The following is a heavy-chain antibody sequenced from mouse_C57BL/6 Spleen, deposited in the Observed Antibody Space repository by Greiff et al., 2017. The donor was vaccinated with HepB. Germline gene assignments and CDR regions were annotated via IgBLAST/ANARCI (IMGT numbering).Heavy chain of an antibody. J-gene: IGHJ2*01. Sequence: QVQLQQSGAELARPGASVKMSCKASGYTFTSYTMHWVKQRHGQRLEWIGYINPSSGYTKYNQKFKDKATLTAYKSSSTAYMQMSSLTSEDSAFYYCAREALPYYFDYWGQGTTLTVSS. V-gene: IGHV1-4*01. CDR2: INPSSGYT. CDR3: AREALPYYFDY. CDR1: GYTFTSYT.